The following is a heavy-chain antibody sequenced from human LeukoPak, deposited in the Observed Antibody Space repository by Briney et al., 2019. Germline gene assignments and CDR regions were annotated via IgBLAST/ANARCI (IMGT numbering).Heavy chain of an antibody. D-gene: IGHD4-17*01. J-gene: IGHJ6*02. Sequence: SETLSLTCAVYGGSFSAYYWSWIRQPPGKGLEWIGEINHSGTTNYNPSLKSRVTISVDTSKNQFSLKLSSVTAADTAVYYCARDPADYGDYLYGMDVWGQGTTVTVSS. CDR1: GGSFSAYY. CDR3: ARDPADYGDYLYGMDV. CDR2: INHSGTT. V-gene: IGHV4-34*01.